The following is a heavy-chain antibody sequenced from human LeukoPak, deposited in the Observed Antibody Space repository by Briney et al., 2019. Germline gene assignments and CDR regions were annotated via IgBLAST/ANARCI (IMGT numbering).Heavy chain of an antibody. CDR1: GFTFSSYA. CDR2: ISCSGGST. CDR3: AKDLSCTNATCSLDY. Sequence: GGSLRLSCAASGFTFSSYAMTWVRQAPGKGLEWVSGISCSGGSTYYADSVKGRFTISRDNYKHTLFLQMNSLRAEDTAVYYCAKDLSCTNATCSLDYWGQGTLVTVSS. D-gene: IGHD2-8*01. J-gene: IGHJ4*02. V-gene: IGHV3-23*01.